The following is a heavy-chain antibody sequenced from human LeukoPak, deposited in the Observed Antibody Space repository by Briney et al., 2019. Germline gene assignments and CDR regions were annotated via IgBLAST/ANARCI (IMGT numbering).Heavy chain of an antibody. CDR3: ARGGYYGSGNDFRFDP. Sequence: PSETLSLTCTGSGGSINSYYWSWIRQPPGKGLECIGYIHYTGSTTYNPSLKSRVTISVDTSKTQFSLKLSSVTAADTAIYYCARGGYYGSGNDFRFDPWGQGTLVTVSS. J-gene: IGHJ5*02. CDR2: IHYTGST. CDR1: GGSINSYY. V-gene: IGHV4-59*01. D-gene: IGHD3-10*01.